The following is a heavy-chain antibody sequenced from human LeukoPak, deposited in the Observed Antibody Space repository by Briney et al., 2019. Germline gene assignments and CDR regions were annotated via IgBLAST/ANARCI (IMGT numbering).Heavy chain of an antibody. V-gene: IGHV1-69*04. J-gene: IGHJ4*02. CDR1: GGTFSSYA. D-gene: IGHD2-2*01. CDR2: IIPILGIA. CDR3: AREGYCSSTSCPKDIDY. Sequence: SVKVSCKASGGTFSSYAISWVRQAPGQGLEWMGRIIPILGIANYAQKFQGRVTITADKSTSTAYMELSSLRSDDTAVYYCAREGYCSSTSCPKDIDYWGQGTLVTVSS.